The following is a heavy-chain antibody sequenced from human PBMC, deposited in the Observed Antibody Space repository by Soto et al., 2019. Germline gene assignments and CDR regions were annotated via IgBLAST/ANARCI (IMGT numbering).Heavy chain of an antibody. CDR2: IRYGGNS. J-gene: IGHJ6*02. V-gene: IGHV4-39*02. CDR3: ATGNIDFWSGYMDPYYGMDG. D-gene: IGHD3-3*01. Sequence: PXETLSLTCAVSGCSVRSSNYYWALIRQPPGRGLEWSGSIRYGGNSYSHPSLKSRLTLTVNQSKNPIPPRLSSVTAAETAIYFCATGNIDFWSGYMDPYYGMDGRRQGTNVTLSS. CDR1: GCSVRSSNYY.